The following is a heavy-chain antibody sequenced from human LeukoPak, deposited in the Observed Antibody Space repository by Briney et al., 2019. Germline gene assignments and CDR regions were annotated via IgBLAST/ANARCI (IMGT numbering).Heavy chain of an antibody. V-gene: IGHV3-21*04. D-gene: IGHD6-6*01. CDR2: ISSGSNYI. J-gene: IGHJ4*02. CDR1: GFSSSSYS. Sequence: GGSLRLSCAASGFSSSSYSINWIRQTPGKGLEWVSSISSGSNYIYYADSVKGRFIISRDNAKNSLYLQMNSLRAEDTAVYYCAREYASSSHFDSWGQGTLVTVSS. CDR3: AREYASSSHFDS.